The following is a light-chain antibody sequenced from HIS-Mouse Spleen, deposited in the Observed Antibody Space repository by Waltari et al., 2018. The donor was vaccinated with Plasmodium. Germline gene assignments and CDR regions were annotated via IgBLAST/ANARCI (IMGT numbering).Light chain of an antibody. CDR1: QSVSSN. J-gene: IGKJ2*01. CDR2: GAS. Sequence: EIVMTQSPATLSVSPGERPTPPCRASQSVSSNLAWYQQKPGQAPRPLIYGASTRATGIPARFSGSGSGTEFTLTISSLQSEDFAVYYCQQYNNWPPYTFGQGTKLEIK. V-gene: IGKV3-15*01. CDR3: QQYNNWPPYT.